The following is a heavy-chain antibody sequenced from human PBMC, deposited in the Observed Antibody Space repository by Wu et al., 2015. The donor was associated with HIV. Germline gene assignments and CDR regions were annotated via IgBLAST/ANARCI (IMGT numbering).Heavy chain of an antibody. CDR2: ILPLYGTT. CDR1: GGTFSSYT. J-gene: IGHJ4*02. Sequence: QVQLEQSGTELKKPRSSVKISCKAFGGTFSSYTINWVRQGPGQGLEWMGRILPLYGTTDYAQKFRGRLTLTADTVTSTAFMDLRNLRSDDTAIYFCARGRYSSNTGFFDFWGQGTLVTVSS. V-gene: IGHV1-69*08. D-gene: IGHD3-9*01. CDR3: ARGRYSSNTGFFDF.